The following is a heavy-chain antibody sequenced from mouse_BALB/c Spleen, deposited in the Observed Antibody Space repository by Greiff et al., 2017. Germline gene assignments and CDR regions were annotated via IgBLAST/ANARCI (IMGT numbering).Heavy chain of an antibody. V-gene: IGHV1-69*02. CDR2: IYPSDSYT. D-gene: IGHD2-3*01. CDR1: GYTFTSYW. J-gene: IGHJ1*01. Sequence: QVQLQQPGAELVRPGASVKLSCKASGYTFTSYWINWVKQRPGQGLEWIGNIYPSDSYTNYNQKFKDKATLTVDKSSSTAYMQLSSPTSEDSAVYCCTRVSDGNGDFDVWGAGTTVTVSS. CDR3: TRVSDGNGDFDV.